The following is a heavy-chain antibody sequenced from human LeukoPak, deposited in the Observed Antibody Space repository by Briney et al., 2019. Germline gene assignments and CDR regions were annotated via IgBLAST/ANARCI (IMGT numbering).Heavy chain of an antibody. CDR3: ARGVDYYGV. V-gene: IGHV4-38-2*02. CDR1: GYSISSGYY. CDR2: IYHSGST. Sequence: KPSETLSLTCTVSGYSISSGYYWGWIRQPPGKGLEWIGSIYHSGSTYYNPSLKSRVTISVDTSKKQFSLKLSSVTAADTAVYYCARGVDYYGVWGQGTLVTVSS. D-gene: IGHD3-10*01. J-gene: IGHJ4*02.